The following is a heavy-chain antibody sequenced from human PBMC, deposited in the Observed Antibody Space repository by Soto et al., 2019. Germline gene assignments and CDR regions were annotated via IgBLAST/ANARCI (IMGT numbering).Heavy chain of an antibody. J-gene: IGHJ4*02. Sequence: QVQLVQSGAEVKKPGASVKVSCKASGYTFTIYGIYWLRQAPGQGLEWMGWISGYNGNTDYAQNLQDRVTLTTDASTSSVYMELRSLRSDDTAVYYCARVDYYDSSGYYGYWGQGTLITVSS. CDR2: ISGYNGNT. CDR3: ARVDYYDSSGYYGY. D-gene: IGHD3-22*01. V-gene: IGHV1-18*04. CDR1: GYTFTIYG.